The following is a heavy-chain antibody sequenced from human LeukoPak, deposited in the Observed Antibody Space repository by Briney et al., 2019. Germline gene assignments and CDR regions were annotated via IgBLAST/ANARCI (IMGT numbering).Heavy chain of an antibody. CDR3: AKSVAPYCSGGSCFDAFDI. D-gene: IGHD2-15*01. V-gene: IGHV3-23*01. J-gene: IGHJ3*02. Sequence: GGSLRLSYAAPGFTFSSYAMNWVRQAPGKGLEWVSAISHSGATTYYADSVKGRFTISRDNSKNTLYLQMNSLRAEDTAVYYCAKSVAPYCSGGSCFDAFDIWGQGTMVTVSS. CDR1: GFTFSSYA. CDR2: ISHSGATT.